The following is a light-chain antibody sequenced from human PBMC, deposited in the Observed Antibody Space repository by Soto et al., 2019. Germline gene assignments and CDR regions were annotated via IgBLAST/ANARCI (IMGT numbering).Light chain of an antibody. J-gene: IGLJ2*01. CDR2: GNT. V-gene: IGLV1-40*01. CDR1: SSNIGAGYD. CDR3: LSFDSSLSVV. Sequence: QAVVTQPPSVSGAPGQRVNISCTGSSSNIGAGYDVHWYQQLPGRAPKLLIYGNTNRPSGVPDRFSGSKSGTSASLAITGLQAEDEADYYCLSFDSSLSVVFGGGTKVTVL.